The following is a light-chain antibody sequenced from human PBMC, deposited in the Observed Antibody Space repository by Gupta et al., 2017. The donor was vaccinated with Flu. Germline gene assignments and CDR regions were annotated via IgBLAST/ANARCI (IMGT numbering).Light chain of an antibody. CDR3: MIWPSDASAV. V-gene: IGLV5-37*01. CDR1: SDTNVASYN. Sequence: QPVLTQPPSSSASPGESARLTCTLPSDTNVASYNIYWYQQKPGSPPRYLLYYYSDSDQGQGSGVPSRFSGSKDISGNAAILFISGLQSEDEADYYCMIWPSDASAVFGGGTKLTVL. J-gene: IGLJ2*01. CDR2: YYSDSDQ.